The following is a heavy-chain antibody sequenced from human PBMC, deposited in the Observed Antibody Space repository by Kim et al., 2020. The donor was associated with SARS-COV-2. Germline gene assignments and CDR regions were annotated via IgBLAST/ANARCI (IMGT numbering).Heavy chain of an antibody. V-gene: IGHV1-18*01. J-gene: IGHJ3*02. Sequence: ASVKVSCKASGYTFTSYGISWVRQAPGQGLEWMGWISAYNGNTNYAQKLQGRVTMTTDTSTSTAYMELRSLRSDDTAVYYCARDRGDDILTGYYPRPKIGDAFDIWGQGTMVTVSS. CDR1: GYTFTSYG. CDR3: ARDRGDDILTGYYPRPKIGDAFDI. CDR2: ISAYNGNT. D-gene: IGHD3-9*01.